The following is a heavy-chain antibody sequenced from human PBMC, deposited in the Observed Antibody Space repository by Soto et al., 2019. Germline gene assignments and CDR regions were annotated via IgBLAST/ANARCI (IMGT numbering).Heavy chain of an antibody. CDR3: ARGPKAIAVAGMTDYYYYGMDV. CDR1: GFTFSSYG. V-gene: IGHV3-33*01. Sequence: QVQLVESGGGVVQPGRSLRLSCAASGFTFSSYGMHWVRQAPGKGLEWVAVIWYDGSNKYYADSVKGRFTISRDNSKNTQYLQMNSLRAEDTAVYYCARGPKAIAVAGMTDYYYYGMDVWGQGTTVTVSS. J-gene: IGHJ6*02. D-gene: IGHD6-19*01. CDR2: IWYDGSNK.